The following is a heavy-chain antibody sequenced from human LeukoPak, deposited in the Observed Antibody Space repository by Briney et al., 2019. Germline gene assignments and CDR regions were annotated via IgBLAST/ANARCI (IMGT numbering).Heavy chain of an antibody. Sequence: SQTLSLTCTVSGGSISSGSYYWSWIRQPAGKGLEWIGRIYTSGSTNYNPSLKSRVTISVDTSKNQFSLKLSSVTAADTAVYYCARVEVPAARDYYYMDVWGKGTTVTVSS. J-gene: IGHJ6*03. D-gene: IGHD2-2*01. CDR2: IYTSGST. V-gene: IGHV4-61*02. CDR1: GGSISSGSYY. CDR3: ARVEVPAARDYYYMDV.